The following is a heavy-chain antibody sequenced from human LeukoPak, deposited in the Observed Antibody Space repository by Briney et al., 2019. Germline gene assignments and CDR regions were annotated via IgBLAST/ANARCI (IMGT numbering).Heavy chain of an antibody. D-gene: IGHD4-17*01. CDR1: GFTFSSYT. V-gene: IGHV3-21*01. Sequence: PGGSLRLSCAASGFTFSSYTMNWVRQAPGKGLEWVSSISSSSSHIYYADSVKGRFTIPRDNAKNSLYLQMNSLRVEDTAVYYCAREGISVTLYYFDYWGQGTLVTVSS. CDR2: ISSSSSHI. J-gene: IGHJ4*02. CDR3: AREGISVTLYYFDY.